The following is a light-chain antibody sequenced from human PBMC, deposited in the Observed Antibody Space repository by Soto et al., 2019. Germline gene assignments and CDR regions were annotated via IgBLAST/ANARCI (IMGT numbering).Light chain of an antibody. CDR3: QQYGSSPPIT. CDR1: QSVSGSY. Sequence: EIVLTQSPVTLSLSPGERATLSCRASQSVSGSYLAWYQQKPGQAPRLLIYGASSRATGIPDRFSGSGSGTDLTLTISRLEPEDFAVYYCQQYGSSPPITFGQGTRLEIK. V-gene: IGKV3-20*01. J-gene: IGKJ5*01. CDR2: GAS.